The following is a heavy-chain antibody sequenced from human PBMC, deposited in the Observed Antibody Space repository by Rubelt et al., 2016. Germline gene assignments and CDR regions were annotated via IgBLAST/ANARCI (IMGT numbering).Heavy chain of an antibody. Sequence: QVQLQQWGAGLLKPSETLSLTCAVYGGSFSGYYWSWIRQPPGKGLEWIGEINHSGSTNYNPSLKSGGTISGDTSKNQLSLKLSSVTAADTAVYYCATYGDYERYFDLWGRGTLVTVSS. D-gene: IGHD4-17*01. CDR1: GGSFSGYY. V-gene: IGHV4-34*01. J-gene: IGHJ2*01. CDR3: ATYGDYERYFDL. CDR2: INHSGST.